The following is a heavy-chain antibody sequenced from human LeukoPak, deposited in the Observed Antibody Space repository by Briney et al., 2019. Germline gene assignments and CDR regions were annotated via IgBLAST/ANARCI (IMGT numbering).Heavy chain of an antibody. D-gene: IGHD6-13*01. V-gene: IGHV1-8*01. CDR2: MNPNSGNT. CDR3: ARAEDSSSWGASYYYYGMDV. J-gene: IGHJ6*02. CDR1: GYTFTSYD. Sequence: ASVKVSCKASGYTFTSYDINWVRQAPGQGLEWMGWMNPNSGNTGYAQKFQGRVTMTRNTSISTAYMELSSLRSEDTAVYYCARAEDSSSWGASYYYYGMDVWGQGTTVTVSS.